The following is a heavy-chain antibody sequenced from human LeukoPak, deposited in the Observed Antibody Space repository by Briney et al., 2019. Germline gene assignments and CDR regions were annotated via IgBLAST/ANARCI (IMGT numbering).Heavy chain of an antibody. V-gene: IGHV4-30-4*01. J-gene: IGHJ5*02. CDR1: GGSISSGDYY. Sequence: SETLSLTCTVSGGSISSGDYYWSWIRQPPGKGLEWIGYIYYSGSTYYNPSLKSRVTISVDTSKNQFSLKLCSVTAADTAVYYCAREESTDYDFKFDPWGQGTLVTVSS. CDR2: IYYSGST. D-gene: IGHD3-3*01. CDR3: AREESTDYDFKFDP.